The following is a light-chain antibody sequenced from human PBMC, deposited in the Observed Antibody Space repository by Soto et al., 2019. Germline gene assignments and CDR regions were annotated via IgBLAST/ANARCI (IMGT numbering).Light chain of an antibody. CDR2: DAS. J-gene: IGKJ4*01. CDR3: QQSYTTPRT. Sequence: DIQVTQSPPTLSASVGDRVTITCRASQTIKNFLNWYQQRPGKAPTLLICDASRLQPGVPSRFSGSGSGTDFTLTISSLQHEDLATYYCQQSYTTPRTFGGGTKVDIK. CDR1: QTIKNF. V-gene: IGKV1-39*01.